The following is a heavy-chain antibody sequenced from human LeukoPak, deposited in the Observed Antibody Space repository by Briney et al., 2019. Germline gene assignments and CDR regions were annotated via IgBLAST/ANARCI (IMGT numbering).Heavy chain of an antibody. Sequence: VKPSETLSLTCAVSGGSISSSNWWSWDRQPPGKGLEWIGEIYHSGSTNYNPSLKSRVTISVDKSKNQFSLKLSSVTAADTAVYYCARWTSGVGATPDNWFDPWGQGTLVTVSS. D-gene: IGHD1-26*01. CDR1: GGSISSSNW. CDR3: ARWTSGVGATPDNWFDP. J-gene: IGHJ5*02. CDR2: IYHSGST. V-gene: IGHV4-4*02.